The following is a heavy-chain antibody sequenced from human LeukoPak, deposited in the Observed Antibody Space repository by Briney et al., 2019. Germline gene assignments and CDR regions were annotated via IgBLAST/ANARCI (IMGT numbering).Heavy chain of an antibody. D-gene: IGHD3-22*01. Sequence: VGSLRLSCAASGFTFSSYAMSWVRQAPGKGLEWVSGISGSGGSTYYADSVKGRFTISRDNSKNTLYLQMNSLRAEDTAVYYCAKVRRYDDSAGYWGQGTLVTVSS. V-gene: IGHV3-23*01. CDR2: ISGSGGST. J-gene: IGHJ4*02. CDR3: AKVRRYDDSAGY. CDR1: GFTFSSYA.